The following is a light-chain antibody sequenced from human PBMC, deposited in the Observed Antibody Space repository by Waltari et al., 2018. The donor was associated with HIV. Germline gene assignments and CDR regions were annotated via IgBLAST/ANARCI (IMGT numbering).Light chain of an antibody. CDR3: FSSTIDGGYGV. V-gene: IGLV3-10*01. Sequence: SYAPLQPPPASVSPRQKARTTCSGGSLARNYAYWCRPRSGQDPVLVMYDATKQPSGIPGKFSGASSWTMASLTISGAQVEDEGDYHCFSSTIDGGYGVFGGGTKLTVL. J-gene: IGLJ2*01. CDR2: DAT. CDR1: SLARNY.